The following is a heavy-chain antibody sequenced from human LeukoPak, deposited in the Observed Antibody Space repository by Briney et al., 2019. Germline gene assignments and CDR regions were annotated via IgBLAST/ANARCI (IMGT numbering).Heavy chain of an antibody. CDR2: IFPGDSDT. CDR3: ARAAERDNWFDP. CDR1: GYYFTNYW. Sequence: GESLKISCEGSGYYFTNYWIGWVRQMPGNGLEWMGIIFPGDSDTKYSPSFQGRVTISADKSISTAYLQWTSVQASDTAIYYCARAAERDNWFDPWGQGTLVTVSS. V-gene: IGHV5-51*01. D-gene: IGHD1-1*01. J-gene: IGHJ5*02.